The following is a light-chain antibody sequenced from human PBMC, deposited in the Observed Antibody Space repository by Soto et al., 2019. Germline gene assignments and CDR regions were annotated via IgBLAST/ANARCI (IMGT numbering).Light chain of an antibody. J-gene: IGKJ5*01. V-gene: IGKV3-20*01. Sequence: EIVLTQSPGTLSLSPGERATLSCRASQTVSSSYLAWYQQKPGQAPRLLIYGASSRATGIPDRFSGSGSGTDFTLIISRLEPEDFAVYYCQQYGSSPVTFGQGTRLEIK. CDR1: QTVSSSY. CDR2: GAS. CDR3: QQYGSSPVT.